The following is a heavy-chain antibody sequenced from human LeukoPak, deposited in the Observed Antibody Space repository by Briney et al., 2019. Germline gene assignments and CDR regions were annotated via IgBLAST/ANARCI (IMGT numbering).Heavy chain of an antibody. J-gene: IGHJ4*02. D-gene: IGHD3-22*01. Sequence: PSETLSLTCAVYGGSFSGYYWIWIRQPPGRGLEWIGEINHSGSTNYNPSLKSRVTISVDTSKNQFSLKLSSVTAADTAVYYCARAISYYDSSGSVDYWGQGTLVTVSS. CDR1: GGSFSGYY. V-gene: IGHV4-34*01. CDR3: ARAISYYDSSGSVDY. CDR2: INHSGST.